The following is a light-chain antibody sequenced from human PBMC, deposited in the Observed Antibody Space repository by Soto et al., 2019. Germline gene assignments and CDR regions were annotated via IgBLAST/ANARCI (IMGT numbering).Light chain of an antibody. CDR1: QSISSW. Sequence: DIQMTQSPSTLSASVGDRVTITCRASQSISSWLAWYQQKPGKAPKLLIYKASTLESAVPSRFSGSGSGTEFNLTINSLQPDDFATYYCQQYNSAPLTFGGGTQVEIK. CDR2: KAS. V-gene: IGKV1-5*03. J-gene: IGKJ4*01. CDR3: QQYNSAPLT.